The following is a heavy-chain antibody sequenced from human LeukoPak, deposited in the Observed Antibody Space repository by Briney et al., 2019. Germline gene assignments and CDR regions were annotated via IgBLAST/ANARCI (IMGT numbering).Heavy chain of an antibody. CDR1: GGTFSSYA. CDR2: IIPIFGTA. V-gene: IGHV1-69*01. Sequence: SVRVSCLSCGGTFSSYAISWVRQAPGRGREWMGGIIPIFGTANYAQKFQGRVTMTADESTSTAYMELSSLRSEDTAVYYCARSYSSGWYRRPGDYYYGMDVWGKGTTVTVSS. D-gene: IGHD6-19*01. J-gene: IGHJ6*04. CDR3: ARSYSSGWYRRPGDYYYGMDV.